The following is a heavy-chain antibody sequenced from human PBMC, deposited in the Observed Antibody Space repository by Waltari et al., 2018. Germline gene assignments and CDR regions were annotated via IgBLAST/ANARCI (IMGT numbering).Heavy chain of an antibody. J-gene: IGHJ6*02. CDR2: IWNDRSNK. V-gene: IGHV3-33*01. D-gene: IGHD3-3*01. Sequence: QVQLVESGGGVVQPGRSLRISCAASGFTFSSYGMPWTRQAPGKRLAWVAVIWNDRSNKNYAESVKGRFTISRDNSKNTLYLQMNSLRAEDTAVYYCARVEYYDFWSGYFSGVPYYYGMDVWGQGTTVTVSS. CDR3: ARVEYYDFWSGYFSGVPYYYGMDV. CDR1: GFTFSSYG.